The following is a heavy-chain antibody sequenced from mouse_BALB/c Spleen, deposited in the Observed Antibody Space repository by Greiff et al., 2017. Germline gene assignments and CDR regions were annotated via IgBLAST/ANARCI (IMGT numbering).Heavy chain of an antibody. CDR3: ARGGSWFAD. CDR2: IWAGGST. V-gene: IGHV2-9*02. Sequence: VKLVESGPGLVAPSQSLSISCTVSGFSLTSYGVHWVRQPPGKGLEWLGVIWAGGSTNYNSALMSRLSISKDNSKSQVFVKMNSLHTDDTAMYYCARGGSWFADWGQGTLVTVSA. J-gene: IGHJ3*01. CDR1: GFSLTSYG.